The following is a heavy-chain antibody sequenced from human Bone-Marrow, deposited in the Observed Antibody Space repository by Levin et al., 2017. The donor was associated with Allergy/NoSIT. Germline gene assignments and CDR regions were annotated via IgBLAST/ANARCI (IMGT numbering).Heavy chain of an antibody. D-gene: IGHD2-15*01. J-gene: IGHJ4*02. CDR2: ISSSSSYI. CDR3: ARDLEYCSGGSCYYY. Sequence: GGSLRLSCAASGFTFSSYSMNWVRQAPGKGLEWVSSISSSSSYIYYADSVKGRFTISRDNAKNSLYLQMNSLRAEDTAVYYCARDLEYCSGGSCYYYWGQGTLVTVSS. V-gene: IGHV3-21*01. CDR1: GFTFSSYS.